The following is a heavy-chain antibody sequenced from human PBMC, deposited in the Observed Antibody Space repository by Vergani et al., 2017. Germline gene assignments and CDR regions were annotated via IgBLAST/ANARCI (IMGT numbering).Heavy chain of an antibody. J-gene: IGHJ4*02. D-gene: IGHD3-22*01. CDR1: GGSISSYY. CDR2: IYYSGST. Sequence: QVQLQESGPGLVKPSETLSLTCTVSGGSISSYYWSWIRQPPGKGLEWIGYIYYSGSTNYNPSLKSRVTISVDTSKNQFSLKLSSVTAADTAVYYCASSSSYYDSSGYYYGEDYFDYWGQGTLVTVSS. CDR3: ASSSSYYDSSGYYYGEDYFDY. V-gene: IGHV4-59*01.